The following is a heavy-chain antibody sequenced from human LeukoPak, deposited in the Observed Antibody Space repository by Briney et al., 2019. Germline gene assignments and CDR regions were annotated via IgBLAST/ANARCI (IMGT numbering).Heavy chain of an antibody. CDR2: ISGSGAGT. V-gene: IGHV3-23*01. J-gene: IGHJ4*02. CDR3: AKMVREFYTISYYFDY. D-gene: IGHD2-8*01. Sequence: GGSLRLSCAVSGFTFSSYAMNWVRQAPGKGLEWVSGISGSGAGTYYADSVKGRFTISRDNSKNTLYLQMNSLRAEDTAVYYCAKMVREFYTISYYFDYWGQGALVTVSS. CDR1: GFTFSSYA.